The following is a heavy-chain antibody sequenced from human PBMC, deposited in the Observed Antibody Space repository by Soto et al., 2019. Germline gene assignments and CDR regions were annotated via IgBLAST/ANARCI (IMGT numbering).Heavy chain of an antibody. V-gene: IGHV3-33*01. CDR2: IWYDGSNK. Sequence: QVQLVESGGGVVQPGRSLRLSCAASGFTFSSYGMHWVRQAPGKGLEWVAVIWYDGSNKYYADSVKGRFTISRDNSKNTLYLQMNSLRVEDTAVYYCARGPTGPTTVTTYYFDYWGQGTLVTVSS. J-gene: IGHJ4*02. CDR1: GFTFSSYG. CDR3: ARGPTGPTTVTTYYFDY. D-gene: IGHD4-4*01.